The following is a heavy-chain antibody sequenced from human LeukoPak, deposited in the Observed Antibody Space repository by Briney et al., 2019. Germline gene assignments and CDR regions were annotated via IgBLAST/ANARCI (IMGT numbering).Heavy chain of an antibody. CDR1: GGSISSSTYY. V-gene: IGHV4-39*02. CDR3: GGDYLDNSGHYYFDY. J-gene: IGHJ4*02. Sequence: PSETLSLTCTVSGGSISSSTYYWGWIRQPPGKGLEWIGRIYYGGSTYYNPSLKSRINISVDTSKNQFSLKLSSVTAADTAVYYCGGDYLDNSGHYYFDYWGQGTLVTVSS. CDR2: IYYGGST. D-gene: IGHD3-22*01.